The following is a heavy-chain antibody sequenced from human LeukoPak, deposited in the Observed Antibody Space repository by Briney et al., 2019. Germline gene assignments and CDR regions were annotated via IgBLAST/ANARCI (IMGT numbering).Heavy chain of an antibody. D-gene: IGHD6-13*01. CDR2: ISYDGSNK. J-gene: IGHJ6*02. CDR1: GFTFSSYA. CDR3: ARDKSRGSSSHYYYYGMDV. Sequence: PGRSLRLSCAASGFTFSSYAMHWVRQAPGKGLEWVAVISYDGSNKYYADSVKGRFTISRDNSKNTLYLQMNSLRAEDTAVYYCARDKSRGSSSHYYYYGMDVWGQGTTVTVSS. V-gene: IGHV3-30*04.